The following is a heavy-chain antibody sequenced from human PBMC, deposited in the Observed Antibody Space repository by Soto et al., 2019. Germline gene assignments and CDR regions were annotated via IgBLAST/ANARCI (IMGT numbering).Heavy chain of an antibody. J-gene: IGHJ6*02. CDR2: INAGNGNT. D-gene: IGHD2-2*01. CDR3: ASDFVVVPAATYYYYYGMDV. Sequence: GASVKVSCKASGYTFTSYAMHWVRQAPGQRLESMGWINAGNGNTNYAQKLQGRVTMTTDTSTSTAYMELRSLRSDDTAVYYCASDFVVVPAATYYYYYGMDVWGQGTTVTVSS. V-gene: IGHV1-3*01. CDR1: GYTFTSYA.